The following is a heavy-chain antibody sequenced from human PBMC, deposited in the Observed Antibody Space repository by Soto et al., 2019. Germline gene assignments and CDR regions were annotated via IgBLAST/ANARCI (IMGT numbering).Heavy chain of an antibody. CDR3: ATSYGSGSSHFDS. CDR1: GGTFNTHT. V-gene: IGHV1-69*02. D-gene: IGHD3-10*01. Sequence: QVHLVQFGAEVRGPGSSVKVSCTASGGTFNTHTISWVRQAPGLGLEWMGRIIPMLGMSNSPQKFQGRVSITADKSTSTVYMALSRLTSDDTAVYYCATSYGSGSSHFDSWGQGTLVTVSS. J-gene: IGHJ4*02. CDR2: IIPMLGMS.